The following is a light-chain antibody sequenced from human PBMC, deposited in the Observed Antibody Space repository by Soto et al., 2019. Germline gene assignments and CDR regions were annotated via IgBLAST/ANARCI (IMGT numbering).Light chain of an antibody. CDR2: KAS. CDR1: QTLVSSDGSTC. Sequence: DVVLTQSPLSLPVTPGQPASISCRSSQTLVSSDGSTCLHWFQQRPGQSPRRLISKASNRESGVPDRFSGSGSGTDFTLKISRVEAEDVGIYYCMQYIEWPHTFGQGTKLEIK. CDR3: MQYIEWPHT. J-gene: IGKJ2*01. V-gene: IGKV2-30*01.